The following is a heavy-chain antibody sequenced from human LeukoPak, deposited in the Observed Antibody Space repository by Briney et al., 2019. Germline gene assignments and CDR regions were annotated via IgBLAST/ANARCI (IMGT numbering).Heavy chain of an antibody. Sequence: GGSLRLSCAASGFTVSSNYMSWVRQAPVKGLEWVSVIYSGGSTYYADSVKGRFTISRDNSKNTLYLQMNSLRAEDTAVYYCARDDFWSGYSNWGQGTLVTVSS. J-gene: IGHJ4*02. CDR1: GFTVSSNY. V-gene: IGHV3-53*01. D-gene: IGHD3-3*01. CDR2: IYSGGST. CDR3: ARDDFWSGYSN.